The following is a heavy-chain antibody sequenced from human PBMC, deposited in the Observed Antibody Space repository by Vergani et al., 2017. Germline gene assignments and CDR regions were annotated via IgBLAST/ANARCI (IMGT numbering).Heavy chain of an antibody. Sequence: QVQLQESGPGLVKPSETLSLTCTVSGGSISSYYWSWIRQPPGKGLEWIGYIYYSGSTNYNPSLKSRVTISVDTSKNQFSLKLSSVTAADTAVYYCARGSGYSLLSGGMDVWGQGTTVTVSS. CDR2: IYYSGST. V-gene: IGHV4-59*01. CDR3: ARGSGYSLLSGGMDV. J-gene: IGHJ6*02. CDR1: GGSISSYY. D-gene: IGHD5-18*01.